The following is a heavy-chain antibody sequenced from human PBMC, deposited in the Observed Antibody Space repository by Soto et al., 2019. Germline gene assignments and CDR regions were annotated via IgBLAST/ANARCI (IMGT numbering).Heavy chain of an antibody. D-gene: IGHD5-12*01. Sequence: VQLVQSETEVKKPGSSVKVSCRSSGGTLSSYAIDWVRQAPGQGLEWMGGITPVFGITNYAQNFQDRVTLTADASTRTAYLELRSLRYDDTAVYYCASGSGYGTRVVPYYYGMDFWGQGTTVTVAS. CDR3: ASGSGYGTRVVPYYYGMDF. J-gene: IGHJ6*02. CDR1: GGTLSSYA. CDR2: ITPVFGIT. V-gene: IGHV1-69*01.